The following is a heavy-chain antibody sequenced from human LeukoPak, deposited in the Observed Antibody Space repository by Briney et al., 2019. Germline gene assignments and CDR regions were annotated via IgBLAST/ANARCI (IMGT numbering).Heavy chain of an antibody. CDR1: GFTVSSNY. CDR3: AKAGYSNSWPYFDY. D-gene: IGHD6-13*01. Sequence: GGSLRLSCAASGFTVSSNYMSWVRQAPGKGLEWVSLIYTGGSTYYADSVKGRFTISRDNSKNTLYLQMNTLRTEDTAVYYCAKAGYSNSWPYFDYWGQGTLVTVSS. J-gene: IGHJ4*02. V-gene: IGHV3-66*02. CDR2: IYTGGST.